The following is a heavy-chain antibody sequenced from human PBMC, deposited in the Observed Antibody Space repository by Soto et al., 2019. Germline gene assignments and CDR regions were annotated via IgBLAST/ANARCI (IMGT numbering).Heavy chain of an antibody. Sequence: LSLTCAVYGGSFSGYYWSWIRQPPGKGLEWIGYIYHSGSTYYNPSLKSRVTISVDRSKNQFSLKLSSVTAADTAVYYCAREVAARFDPWGQGTLVTVS. J-gene: IGHJ5*02. D-gene: IGHD1-26*01. CDR3: AREVAARFDP. CDR1: GGSFSGYY. CDR2: IYHSGST. V-gene: IGHV4-30-2*01.